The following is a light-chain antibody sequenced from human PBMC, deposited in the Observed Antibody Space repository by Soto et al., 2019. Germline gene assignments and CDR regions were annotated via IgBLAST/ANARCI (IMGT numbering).Light chain of an antibody. V-gene: IGLV2-14*01. CDR3: SSYTTISTEV. CDR2: DVR. J-gene: IGLJ1*01. Sequence: QSALTQPASVSGSPGQSITISCTGTSRDVGGYNYVYWYQQHPGKAPKLMIYDVRNRPSGVSNRFSGSKSVNTASLTISGLQAEDEADYYCSSYTTISTEVFGAGTKLTVL. CDR1: SRDVGGYNY.